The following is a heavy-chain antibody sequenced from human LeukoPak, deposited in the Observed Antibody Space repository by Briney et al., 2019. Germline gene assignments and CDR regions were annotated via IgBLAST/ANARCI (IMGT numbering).Heavy chain of an antibody. CDR1: GFTFSSYS. V-gene: IGHV3-21*01. J-gene: IGHJ4*02. Sequence: GGSLRLSCAASGFTFSSYSMNWVRQAPGKGLEWVSSIRSSSSYIYYADSVKGRFTISRDNAKNSLYLQMNSLRAEDTAVYYCAREEEYSYGYCDYWGQGTLVTVSS. CDR3: AREEEYSYGYCDY. D-gene: IGHD5-18*01. CDR2: IRSSSSYI.